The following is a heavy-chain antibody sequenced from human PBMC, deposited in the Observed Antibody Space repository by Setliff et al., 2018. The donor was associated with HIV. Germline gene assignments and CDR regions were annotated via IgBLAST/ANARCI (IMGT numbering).Heavy chain of an antibody. CDR2: IHPIFGTT. CDR1: GGTFSSYI. CDR3: ARGIPRGTVFGVVGYFDY. Sequence: SVKVSCKASGGTFSSYITAWVRQAPGQGLEWMGGIHPIFGTTNYARDFMGRVSITADESTNTAYTELSSLRSDDSAIYYCARGIPRGTVFGVVGYFDYWGQGTPVTVSS. V-gene: IGHV1-69*13. J-gene: IGHJ4*02. D-gene: IGHD3-3*01.